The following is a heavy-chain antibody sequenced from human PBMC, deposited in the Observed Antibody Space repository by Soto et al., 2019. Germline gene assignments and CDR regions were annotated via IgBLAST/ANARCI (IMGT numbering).Heavy chain of an antibody. V-gene: IGHV3-23*01. D-gene: IGHD3-10*01. CDR2: ISGSGDST. J-gene: IGHJ4*02. Sequence: EVRLLESGGGLVQPGGSLRLSYAACGFTFSVYAMSWVRQAPGRGLEWVSGISGSGDSTHYADSVKGRFTVSRDNSKSMLYLQTNSLRAEDTAIYYCAKALYGGFTYWGQGTLVTVSS. CDR3: AKALYGGFTY. CDR1: GFTFSVYA.